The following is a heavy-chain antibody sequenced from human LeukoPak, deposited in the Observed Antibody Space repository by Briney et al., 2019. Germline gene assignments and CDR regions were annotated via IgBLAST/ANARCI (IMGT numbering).Heavy chain of an antibody. CDR3: ARGRISFGNFDY. D-gene: IGHD3-10*01. Sequence: SETQSLTCTVSGGSISSYYWSWIRQPPGKGLEWIGYIYYSGSTNYNPSLKSRVTISVDTSKNQFSLKLSSVTAADTAVYYCARGRISFGNFDYWGQGTLVTVSS. CDR1: GGSISSYY. J-gene: IGHJ4*02. V-gene: IGHV4-59*01. CDR2: IYYSGST.